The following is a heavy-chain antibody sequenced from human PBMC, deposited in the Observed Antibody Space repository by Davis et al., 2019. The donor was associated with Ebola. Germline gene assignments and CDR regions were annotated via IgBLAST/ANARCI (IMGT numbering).Heavy chain of an antibody. D-gene: IGHD5-24*01. CDR1: GYTFTSYG. CDR2: ISAYNGNT. V-gene: IGHV1-18*01. CDR3: AREVGDGYNPYYFDY. Sequence: AASVKVSCKASGYTFTSYGISWARQAPGQGLEWMGWISAYNGNTNYAQKLQGRVTMTTDTSTSTAYMELRSLRSDDTAVYYCAREVGDGYNPYYFDYWGQGTLVTVSS. J-gene: IGHJ4*02.